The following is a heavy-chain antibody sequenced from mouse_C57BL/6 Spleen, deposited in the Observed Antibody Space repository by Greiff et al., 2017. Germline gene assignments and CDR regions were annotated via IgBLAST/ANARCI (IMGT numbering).Heavy chain of an antibody. D-gene: IGHD2-4*01. J-gene: IGHJ1*03. CDR1: GFTFSSYG. CDR2: ISSGGSYT. V-gene: IGHV5-6*01. CDR3: ARPTMITTKYFDV. Sequence: EVKLMESGGDLVKPGGSLKLSCAASGFTFSSYGMSWVRQTPDKRLEWVATISSGGSYTYYPDSVKGRFTISRDNAKNTLYLQMSSLKSEDTAMYYCARPTMITTKYFDVWGTGTTVTVSS.